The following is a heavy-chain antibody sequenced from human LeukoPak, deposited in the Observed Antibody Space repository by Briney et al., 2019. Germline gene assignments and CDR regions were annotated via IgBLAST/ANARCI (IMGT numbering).Heavy chain of an antibody. J-gene: IGHJ4*02. CDR3: ARDTETGIAARRGFDY. V-gene: IGHV1-2*02. CDR2: INPNSGGT. CDR1: GYTFTGYY. Sequence: GASVKVSCKASGYTFTGYYMHWVRQAPGQGLEWMGWINPNSGGTNYAQKFQGRVTMTRDTSISAAYMELSRLRSDDTAVYYCARDTETGIAARRGFDYWGQGTLVTVSS. D-gene: IGHD6-6*01.